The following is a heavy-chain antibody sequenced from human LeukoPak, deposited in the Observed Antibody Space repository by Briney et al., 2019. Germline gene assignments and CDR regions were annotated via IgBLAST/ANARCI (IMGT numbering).Heavy chain of an antibody. CDR1: GGSFTSYT. V-gene: IGHV1-69*08. J-gene: IGHJ6*03. D-gene: IGHD2-21*01. CDR2: VILTIGTT. Sequence: SVKVSCKASGGSFTSYTFTWVRQAPGQGLEWVGRVILTIGTTNYAQNFQGRVTITADKSTRTVYMELSRLGSEDMAVYYCARIPSIVYVPSTAYYYMDVWGTGTAVTVSS. CDR3: ARIPSIVYVPSTAYYYMDV.